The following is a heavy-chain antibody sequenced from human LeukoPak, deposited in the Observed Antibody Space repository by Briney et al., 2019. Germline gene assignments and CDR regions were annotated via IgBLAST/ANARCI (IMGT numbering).Heavy chain of an antibody. D-gene: IGHD3-3*01. CDR3: ARERLFGVVIITGMDV. Sequence: ASVNVSCKASGYTFTGYYMHWVRQAPGQGLEWMGRINPNSGGTNYAQKFQGRVTMTRDTSISTAYMELSRLRSDDTAVYYCARERLFGVVIITGMDVWGQGTTVTVSS. V-gene: IGHV1-2*06. CDR2: INPNSGGT. J-gene: IGHJ6*02. CDR1: GYTFTGYY.